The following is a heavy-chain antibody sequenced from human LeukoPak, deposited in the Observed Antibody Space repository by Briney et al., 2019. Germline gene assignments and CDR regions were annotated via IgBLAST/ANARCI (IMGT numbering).Heavy chain of an antibody. CDR1: GDSISSYY. Sequence: SETLSLTCTVSGDSISSYYWSWIRQPPGEGLEWIDYIYNSETTNYNPSLESRVTISEDTSKNQFSLMLTSVTAADTAVYYCARVVYSHYWPEGMDVWGQGTTVTVSS. J-gene: IGHJ6*02. V-gene: IGHV4-59*01. CDR3: ARVVYSHYWPEGMDV. D-gene: IGHD4-11*01. CDR2: IYNSETT.